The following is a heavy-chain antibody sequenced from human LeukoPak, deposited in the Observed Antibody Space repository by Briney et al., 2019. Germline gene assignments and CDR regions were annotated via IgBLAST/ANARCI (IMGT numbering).Heavy chain of an antibody. Sequence: GGSLRLSCAASGFTFSSYAMSWVRQAPGKGLEWDSAISGSGGSTYYADSVKGRFTISRDNSKNTLYLQMNSLRAEDTAVYYCAKEKYYDILTGYLDVWGQGTTVTVSS. CDR3: AKEKYYDILTGYLDV. CDR2: ISGSGGST. D-gene: IGHD3-9*01. J-gene: IGHJ6*02. CDR1: GFTFSSYA. V-gene: IGHV3-23*01.